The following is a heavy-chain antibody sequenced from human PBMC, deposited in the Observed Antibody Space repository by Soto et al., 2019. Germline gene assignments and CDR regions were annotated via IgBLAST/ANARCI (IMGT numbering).Heavy chain of an antibody. Sequence: EVQLLESGGGLVQPGGALRLSCAASGFTFSSHAMSWVRQAPGKGLEWISSISAGSEGAYYADSVKGRFTISRDNSNNKLYLQMNSLGAEDTAVYYCARDLWWYLHWGQGTLVTVSS. V-gene: IGHV3-23*01. D-gene: IGHD2-15*01. CDR2: ISAGSEGA. CDR3: ARDLWWYLH. J-gene: IGHJ4*02. CDR1: GFTFSSHA.